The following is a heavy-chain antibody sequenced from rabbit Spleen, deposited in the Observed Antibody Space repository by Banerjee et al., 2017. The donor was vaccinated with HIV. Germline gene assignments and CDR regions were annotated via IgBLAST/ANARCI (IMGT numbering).Heavy chain of an antibody. CDR2: TYTGSFDSS. J-gene: IGHJ4*01. CDR1: GFSFSSSYW. CDR3: ARTYRNGAGREDFNL. Sequence: QEQLVESGGDLVKPEGSLTLTCTASGFSFSSSYWICWVRQAPGKGLEWIGCTYTGSFDSSFYANWAKGRFTIPQTSSTTVTLQMTSLTAADTATYFCARTYRNGAGREDFNLWGPGTLVTVS. V-gene: IGHV1S45*01. D-gene: IGHD4-2*01.